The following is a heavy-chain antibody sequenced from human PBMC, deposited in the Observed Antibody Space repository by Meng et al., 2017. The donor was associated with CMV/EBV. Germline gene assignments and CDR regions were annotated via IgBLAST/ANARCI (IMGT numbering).Heavy chain of an antibody. CDR2: IIPILGIA. CDR3: ARGRYDFWSGYYTKGGRYYYYGMDV. J-gene: IGHJ6*02. Sequence: SVKVSCKASGGTFSSYAISWVRQAPGQGLEWRGGIIPILGIANYAQKFQGRVTITADKSTSTAYMELSSLRSEDTAVYYCARGRYDFWSGYYTKGGRYYYYGMDVWGQGTTVTVSS. V-gene: IGHV1-69*10. CDR1: GGTFSSYA. D-gene: IGHD3-3*01.